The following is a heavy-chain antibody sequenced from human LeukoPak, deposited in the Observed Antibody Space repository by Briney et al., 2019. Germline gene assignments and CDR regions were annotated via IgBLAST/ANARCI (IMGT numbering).Heavy chain of an antibody. CDR1: GYTFTGYY. V-gene: IGHV1-2*02. CDR3: ARGLTYDFWSGYPNYYFDY. D-gene: IGHD3-3*01. CDR2: INPNSGGT. J-gene: IGHJ4*02. Sequence: ASVKVSCKASGYTFTGYYMHWVRQAPGQGLEWMGWINPNSGGTNYAQKFQGRVTMTRDTSISTAYMELSRLRSDDTAVYYCARGLTYDFWSGYPNYYFDYWGQGTLVTVSS.